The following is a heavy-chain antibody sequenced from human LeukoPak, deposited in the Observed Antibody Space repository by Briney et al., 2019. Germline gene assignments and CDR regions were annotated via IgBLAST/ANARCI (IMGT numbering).Heavy chain of an antibody. CDR2: ISSSGANT. CDR3: AKGGEYQLPGDY. V-gene: IGHV3-23*01. CDR1: GFTVSSNY. D-gene: IGHD2-2*01. Sequence: PGGSLRLSCAASGFTVSSNYMSWVRQAPGKGLEWVSTISSSGANTYYADSVKGRFTISRDNSKNTLYLQMNSLRAEGTAVYYCAKGGEYQLPGDYWGQGTLVTVSS. J-gene: IGHJ4*02.